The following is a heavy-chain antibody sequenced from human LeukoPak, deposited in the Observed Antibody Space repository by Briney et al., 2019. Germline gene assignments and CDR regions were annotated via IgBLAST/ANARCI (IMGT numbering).Heavy chain of an antibody. CDR3: ARLIGELSDAFDI. CDR2: IYPGDSDT. D-gene: IGHD1-26*01. V-gene: IGHV5-51*01. J-gene: IGHJ3*02. CDR1: GYSFTSYW. Sequence: GESLKISCKGSGYSFTSYWIGWVREMPGKGLEWMGIIYPGDSDTRYSPSFQGQVTISADKSISTAYLQWSSPKASDTAMYYCARLIGELSDAFDIWGQGTMVTVSS.